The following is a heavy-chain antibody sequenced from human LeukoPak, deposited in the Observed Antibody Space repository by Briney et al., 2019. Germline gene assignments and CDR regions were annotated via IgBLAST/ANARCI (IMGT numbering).Heavy chain of an antibody. V-gene: IGHV4-34*01. Sequence: SETPSLTCAVYGGSFSGYYWSWIRQPPGKGLEWIGEINHSGSTNYNPSLKSRVTISVDTSKNQFSLKLSSVTAADTAVYYCARTYHYDISGPYYWGQGTLVTVSS. D-gene: IGHD3-22*01. J-gene: IGHJ4*02. CDR1: GGSFSGYY. CDR2: INHSGST. CDR3: ARTYHYDISGPYY.